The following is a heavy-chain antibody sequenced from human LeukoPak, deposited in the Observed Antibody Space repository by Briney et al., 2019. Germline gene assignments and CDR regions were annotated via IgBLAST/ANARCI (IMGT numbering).Heavy chain of an antibody. CDR2: ISSSGGST. V-gene: IGHV3-23*01. D-gene: IGHD4-17*01. CDR3: ASGDYGVY. J-gene: IGHJ4*02. CDR1: GFTFSSYA. Sequence: GGSLRLSCAASGFTFSSYALSWVRQAPGKGLEWVSGISSSGGSTYYADSVKGRFTISRDNSKNTLYLQMNSLRAEDTAVYYCASGDYGVYWGQGTLVTVSS.